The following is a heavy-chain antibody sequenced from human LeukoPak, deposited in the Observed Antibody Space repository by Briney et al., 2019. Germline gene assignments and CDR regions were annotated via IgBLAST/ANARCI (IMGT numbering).Heavy chain of an antibody. CDR3: ATDCGGDCYSRY. V-gene: IGHV1-18*01. CDR1: GYTFTNYG. D-gene: IGHD2-21*02. CDR2: ISAYNGNR. Sequence: ASVKVSCKASGYTFTNYGISWVRQAPGQGLEWMGWISAYNGNRNYAQKLQGRVTMTTDTSTSTAYMELSSLKSDDTAVYYCATDCGGDCYSRYWGQGTLVTVSS. J-gene: IGHJ4*02.